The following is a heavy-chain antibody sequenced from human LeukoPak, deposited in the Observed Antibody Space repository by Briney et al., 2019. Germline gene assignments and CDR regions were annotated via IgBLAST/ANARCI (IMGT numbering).Heavy chain of an antibody. J-gene: IGHJ4*02. CDR2: INHRGSA. CDR1: GGSFNDYY. CDR3: ARLFPSGSFLDY. Sequence: SETLSLICAVYGGSFNDYYWSLIRQPPGEGLEWIGDINHRGSANYNPSLKSRVTISVDTSKNQFSLKLGSVTAADTAVYYCARLFPSGSFLDYWGQGTLVTVSS. V-gene: IGHV4-34*01. D-gene: IGHD1-26*01.